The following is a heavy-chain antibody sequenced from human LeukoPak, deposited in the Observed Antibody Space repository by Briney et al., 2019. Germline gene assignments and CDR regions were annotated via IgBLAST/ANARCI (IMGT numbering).Heavy chain of an antibody. Sequence: SETLSLICSVAGASISSYYWSWIRQYPGKGREWIGYIYYSGTNNYNPDLKSRVTISVDTAKNQFSLKLSSVTAADTAVYYCARSGSINHNWFDPWGQGTLVTVSS. V-gene: IGHV4-59*01. CDR2: IYYSGTN. CDR1: GASISSYY. J-gene: IGHJ5*02. D-gene: IGHD2-15*01. CDR3: ARSGSINHNWFDP.